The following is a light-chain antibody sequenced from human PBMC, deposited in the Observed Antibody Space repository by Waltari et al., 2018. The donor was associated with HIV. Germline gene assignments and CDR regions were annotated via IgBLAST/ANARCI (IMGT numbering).Light chain of an antibody. V-gene: IGLV2-8*01. Sequence: SALTQPPSASGSPGPSVTISCTGTNSYVGVHRHLSSFQQHPGKAPQLIIYEGSRRPSGVPNRFAGSKSGNTASLTVSGLHAEDEADYYCCSYAGTNHFYVFGTGTKVTVL. J-gene: IGLJ1*01. CDR3: CSYAGTNHFYV. CDR2: EGS. CDR1: NSYVGVHRH.